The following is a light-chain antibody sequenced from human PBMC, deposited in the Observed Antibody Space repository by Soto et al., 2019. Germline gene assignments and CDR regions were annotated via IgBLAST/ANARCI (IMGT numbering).Light chain of an antibody. CDR3: QQYRTSPIT. V-gene: IGKV3-20*01. CDR2: GAS. J-gene: IGKJ5*01. CDR1: QSITNNY. Sequence: ETVLTQSPRTLSLSPGERATLSCRASQSITNNYLAWYQQKPGQAPRLLIYGASSRVTGIPDRFSGSGSGTDFTLTISRLEPEDFAVYYCQQYRTSPITFGQGTRLEIK.